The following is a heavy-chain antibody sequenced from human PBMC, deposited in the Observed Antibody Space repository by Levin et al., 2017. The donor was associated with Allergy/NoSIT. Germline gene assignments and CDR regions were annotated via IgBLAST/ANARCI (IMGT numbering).Heavy chain of an antibody. J-gene: IGHJ6*03. D-gene: IGHD3-10*01. CDR3: ARVMVRGVIIQYYYYYMDV. CDR2: IYYSGST. Sequence: PSETLSLTCTVSGGSISSYYWSWIRQPPGKGLEWIGYIYYSGSTNYNPSLKSRVTISVDTSKNQFSLKLSSVTAADTAVYYCARVMVRGVIIQYYYYYMDVWGKGTTVTVSS. V-gene: IGHV4-59*01. CDR1: GGSISSYY.